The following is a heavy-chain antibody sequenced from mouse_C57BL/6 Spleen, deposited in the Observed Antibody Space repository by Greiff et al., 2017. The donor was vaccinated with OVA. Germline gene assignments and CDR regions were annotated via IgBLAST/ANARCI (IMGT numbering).Heavy chain of an antibody. CDR2: INPNNGGT. D-gene: IGHD2-1*01. V-gene: IGHV1-18*01. CDR1: GYTFTDYN. CDR3: ARDRSYGNLDY. J-gene: IGHJ2*01. Sequence: VQLKESGPELVKPGASVKIPCKASGYTFTDYNMDWVKQSHGKSLEWIGDINPNNGGTIYNQKFKGKATLTVDKSSSTAYMELRSLTSEDTAVYYCARDRSYGNLDYWGQGTTLTVSS.